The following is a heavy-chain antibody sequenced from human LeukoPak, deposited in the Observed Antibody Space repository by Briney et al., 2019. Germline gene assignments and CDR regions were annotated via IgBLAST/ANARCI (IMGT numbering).Heavy chain of an antibody. Sequence: GGSLRLSCAASGFTFNYAWMSWVRQVPGKGLEWVGQTVSEIDGGTTDYAAPVKGRFTISRDDSKSTLYLQMNSLKIEDTAVYYCTTDEDWNYARKDVWGQGATVIVSS. V-gene: IGHV3-15*04. CDR2: TVSEIDGGTT. CDR1: GFTFNYAW. D-gene: IGHD1-7*01. CDR3: TTDEDWNYARKDV. J-gene: IGHJ6*02.